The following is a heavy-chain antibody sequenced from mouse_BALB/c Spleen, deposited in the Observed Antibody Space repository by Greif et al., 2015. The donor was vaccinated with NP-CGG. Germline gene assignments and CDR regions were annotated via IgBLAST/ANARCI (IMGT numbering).Heavy chain of an antibody. Sequence: VQLQQSGAELVKPGASVKLSCTASGFNIKDTYMHWVKQRPEQGLEWIGRIDPANGNTKYDPKFQGKATITADTSSNTAYLQLSSLTSEDTAVYYCARRGNYPYYFDYWGQGTTLTVSS. J-gene: IGHJ2*01. CDR1: GFNIKDTY. CDR3: ARRGNYPYYFDY. V-gene: IGHV14-3*02. D-gene: IGHD2-1*01. CDR2: IDPANGNT.